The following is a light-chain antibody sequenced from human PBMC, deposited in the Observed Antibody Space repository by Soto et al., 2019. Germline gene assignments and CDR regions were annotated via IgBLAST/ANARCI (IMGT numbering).Light chain of an antibody. J-gene: IGLJ1*01. CDR2: EVS. Sequence: QSVLTQPASVSGSPGQSITISCTGTSSDVGDYNSVSWYQQHPGKAPKLMIYEVSNRPSGVSNRFSGSKSGNTASLTISGLQAEDAADYYCSSYTSSSTYVFGTGTKV. CDR3: SSYTSSSTYV. CDR1: SSDVGDYNS. V-gene: IGLV2-14*01.